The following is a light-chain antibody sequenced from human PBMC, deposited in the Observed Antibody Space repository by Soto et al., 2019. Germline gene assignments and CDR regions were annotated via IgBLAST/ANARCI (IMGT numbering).Light chain of an antibody. Sequence: QSALTQPPSASGSPGQSVTISCTGTSTDVGDYKYVFWYQQHPGKAPKLLIYEVNKRPSGVPDRFSGSKSGNTASLTVSGLQAEDEADYYCSSLAGGTLVLGGGTKLTVL. J-gene: IGLJ2*01. CDR1: STDVGDYKY. CDR3: SSLAGGTLV. CDR2: EVN. V-gene: IGLV2-8*01.